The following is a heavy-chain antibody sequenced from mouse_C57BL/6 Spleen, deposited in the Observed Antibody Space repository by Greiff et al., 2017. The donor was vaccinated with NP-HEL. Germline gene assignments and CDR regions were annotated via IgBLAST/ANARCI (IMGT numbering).Heavy chain of an antibody. CDR1: GFNIKDDY. CDR2: IDPENGDT. D-gene: IGHD2-1*01. J-gene: IGHJ3*01. Sequence: VQLQQSGAELVRPGASVKLSCTASGFNIKDDYMHWVKQRPEQGLEWIGWIDPENGDTEYASKFQGKATITADTSSNTAYLQLSSLTSEDTAVYYCTDYYGNPFAYWGQGTLVTVSA. V-gene: IGHV14-4*01. CDR3: TDYYGNPFAY.